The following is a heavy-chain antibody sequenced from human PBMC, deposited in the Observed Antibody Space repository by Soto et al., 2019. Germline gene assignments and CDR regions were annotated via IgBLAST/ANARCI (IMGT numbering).Heavy chain of an antibody. CDR3: ARGESRYDYVWGSYRSKYYYYGMDV. J-gene: IGHJ6*02. CDR2: INHSGST. V-gene: IGHV4-34*01. Sequence: TLSLTCAVYGGSFSGYYWSWIRQPPGKGLEWIGEINHSGSTNYNPSLKSRVTISVDTSKNQFSLKLSSVTAADTAVYYCARGESRYDYVWGSYRSKYYYYGMDVWGQGTTVTVSS. CDR1: GGSFSGYY. D-gene: IGHD3-16*02.